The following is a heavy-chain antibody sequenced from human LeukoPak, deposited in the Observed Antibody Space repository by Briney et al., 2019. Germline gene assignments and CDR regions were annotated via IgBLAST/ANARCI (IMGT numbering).Heavy chain of an antibody. CDR3: ARSKQLVIIDY. Sequence: SETLSLTCTVSGGSISSSGYYWGWLRQPPGKGLEWIGNIYYSGSTYYNPSLKSRVTISVDTSKNQFSLKLSSATAADTAVYYCARSKQLVIIDYWGQGTLVTVSS. V-gene: IGHV4-39*01. D-gene: IGHD6-13*01. CDR2: IYYSGST. J-gene: IGHJ4*02. CDR1: GGSISSSGYY.